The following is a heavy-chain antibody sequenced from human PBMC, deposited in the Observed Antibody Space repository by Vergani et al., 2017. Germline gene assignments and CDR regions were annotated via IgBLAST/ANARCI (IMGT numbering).Heavy chain of an antibody. CDR1: GFTLNTYG. J-gene: IGHJ6*02. D-gene: IGHD2/OR15-2a*01. CDR3: ANSVIAGNVGVAYFGMDV. Sequence: VQLVESGGGLLQPGGSLRLSCTLSGFTLNTYGIHWVRQAPGKGLEWVSFIRYDGSSEYYGDSVKGRFTISRDKSQNTVNLQMNSLRTEDTAVYFCANSVIAGNVGVAYFGMDVWGRGTTVTVSS. CDR2: IRYDGSSE. V-gene: IGHV3-30*02.